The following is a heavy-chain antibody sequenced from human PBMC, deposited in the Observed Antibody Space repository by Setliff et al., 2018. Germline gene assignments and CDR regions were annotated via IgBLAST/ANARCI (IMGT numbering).Heavy chain of an antibody. Sequence: GESLKISCKGSGYSFTNYWIGWVRQMPGKGLEWMGIIYPGDSDTRYSPSFQGQVTMSADKSINTAYLQWSSLKASDTAMYYRARLGAPAPHDAFDIWGQGTMVTVSS. D-gene: IGHD6-25*01. CDR1: GYSFTNYW. V-gene: IGHV5-51*01. CDR3: ARLGAPAPHDAFDI. CDR2: IYPGDSDT. J-gene: IGHJ3*02.